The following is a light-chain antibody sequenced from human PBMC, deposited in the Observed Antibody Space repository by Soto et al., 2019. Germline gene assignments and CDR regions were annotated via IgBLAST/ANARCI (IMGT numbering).Light chain of an antibody. CDR1: SSDIGRYRY. CDR3: SSYTTSTTRV. V-gene: IGLV2-14*01. J-gene: IGLJ3*02. Sequence: QSALTQPASVSGSPGQSITISCTGTSSDIGRYRYVSWYQQHPGKVPKLMIYEFSNRPSGVSSRFSGSKSGNTASLTISGLQTEDEADYYCSSYTTSTTRVFGGGTKLTVL. CDR2: EFS.